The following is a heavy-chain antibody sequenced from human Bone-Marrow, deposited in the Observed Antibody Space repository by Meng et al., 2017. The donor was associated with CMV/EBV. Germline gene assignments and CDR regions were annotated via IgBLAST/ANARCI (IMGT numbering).Heavy chain of an antibody. Sequence: ASVKVSCKASGYTFTSYDINWVRQATGQGLEWMGWMNPNSGNTGYAQKFQGRVTMTRNTSISTAYIALSSLRSEDTAAYYCARGPRTRPPGNWFDPWGQGTLVTVSS. CDR1: GYTFTSYD. CDR3: ARGPRTRPPGNWFDP. V-gene: IGHV1-8*01. J-gene: IGHJ5*02. CDR2: MNPNSGNT.